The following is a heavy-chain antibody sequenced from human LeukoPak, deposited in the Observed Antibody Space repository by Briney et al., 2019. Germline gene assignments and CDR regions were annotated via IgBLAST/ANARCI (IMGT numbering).Heavy chain of an antibody. J-gene: IGHJ4*02. Sequence: GASVTVSCTASVYTFTSYDINCVRQAPGHGLGWLGWMTPNSGDTGYAQKFQGRVTMTRDTSISTAYMELSSLRSEDTAVYYCARNYYGSGTFDYWGQGTLVTVSS. CDR1: VYTFTSYD. CDR2: MTPNSGDT. V-gene: IGHV1-8*01. CDR3: ARNYYGSGTFDY. D-gene: IGHD3-10*01.